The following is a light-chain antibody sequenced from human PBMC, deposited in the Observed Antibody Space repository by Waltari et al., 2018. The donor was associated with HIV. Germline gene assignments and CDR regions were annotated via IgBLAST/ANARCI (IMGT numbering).Light chain of an antibody. V-gene: IGLV1-51*01. J-gene: IGLJ2*01. Sequence: QSVLTQPPSVSAAPGQKVTISCSGSNYNIGNNYVSWYQQLPGSAPKLLIYDQNKRPSGMPARVAGSKSGTSATLGSTGLQTGDEAYYYCGTWDSSLSAGVFGGGTKVTVL. CDR1: NYNIGNNY. CDR2: DQN. CDR3: GTWDSSLSAGV.